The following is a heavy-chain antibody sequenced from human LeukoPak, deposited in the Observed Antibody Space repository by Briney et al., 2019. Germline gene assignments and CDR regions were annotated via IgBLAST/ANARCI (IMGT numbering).Heavy chain of an antibody. CDR3: AILWFGGSFQNYYYYMDV. Sequence: PGGSLSLSCTTSGFPLRDSAISRVPHAPGKGLEWVGFIRSKAYGGTAQNAASVKGRFPFSSDDPNSIAYLQMNSLKTEDTAVYYCAILWFGGSFQNYYYYMDVWGKGTTVTVSS. J-gene: IGHJ6*03. CDR2: IRSKAYGGTA. CDR1: GFPLRDSA. D-gene: IGHD3-10*01. V-gene: IGHV3-49*04.